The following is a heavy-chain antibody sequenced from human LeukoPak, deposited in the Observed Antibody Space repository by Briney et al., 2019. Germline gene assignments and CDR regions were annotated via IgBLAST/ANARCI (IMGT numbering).Heavy chain of an antibody. CDR1: GFTVSSNY. CDR3: AKDEAPNDSLDGMDV. Sequence: GGSLRLSCAASGFTVSSNYMSWVRQAPGKGLEWVSVIYSGGSTYYADSVKGRFTISRDNSKNTLYLQMNSLRAEDTAVYYCAKDEAPNDSLDGMDVWGQGTTVTVSS. V-gene: IGHV3-53*01. J-gene: IGHJ6*02. D-gene: IGHD3-22*01. CDR2: IYSGGST.